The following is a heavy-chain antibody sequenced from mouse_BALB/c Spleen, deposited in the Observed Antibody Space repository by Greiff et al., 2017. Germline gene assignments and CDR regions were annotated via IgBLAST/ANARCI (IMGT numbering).Heavy chain of an antibody. D-gene: IGHD2-2*01. CDR1: GFSLTSYG. CDR3: ARDGGNDGAWFAY. CDR2: IWAGGST. V-gene: IGHV2-9*02. Sequence: VQLVESGPGLVAPSQCLSLTCTVSGFSLTSYGVHWVRQPPGKGREWLGVIWAGGSTNYNSALMSSLSISKDNSKSQVFLKMNSLQTDDTAMYYCARDGGNDGAWFAYWGQGTLVTVSA. J-gene: IGHJ3*01.